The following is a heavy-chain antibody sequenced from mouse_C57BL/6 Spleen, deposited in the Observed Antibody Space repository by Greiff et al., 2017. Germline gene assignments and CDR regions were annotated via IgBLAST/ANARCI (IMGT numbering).Heavy chain of an antibody. J-gene: IGHJ3*01. Sequence: SGAELVRPGASVKLSCTASGFNIKDDYMHWVKQRPEQGLEWIGWIDPENGDTEYASKFQGKATITADTSSNTAYLQLSSLTSEDTAVYYCTTRLGPYWGQGTLVTVSA. CDR1: GFNIKDDY. D-gene: IGHD4-1*01. CDR2: IDPENGDT. V-gene: IGHV14-4*01. CDR3: TTRLGPY.